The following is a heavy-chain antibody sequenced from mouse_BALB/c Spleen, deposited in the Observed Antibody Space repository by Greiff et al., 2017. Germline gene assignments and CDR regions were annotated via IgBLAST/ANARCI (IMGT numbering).Heavy chain of an antibody. D-gene: IGHD2-3*01. V-gene: IGHV1-87*01. Sequence: VQLQQSGAELARPGASVKLSCKASGYTFTSYWMQWVKQRPGQGLEWIGAIYPGDGDTRYTQKFKGKATLTADKSSSTAYMQLSSLASEDSAVYYCARAKDGYSFMDDWGQGTSVTVSS. J-gene: IGHJ4*01. CDR3: ARAKDGYSFMDD. CDR2: IYPGDGDT. CDR1: GYTFTSYW.